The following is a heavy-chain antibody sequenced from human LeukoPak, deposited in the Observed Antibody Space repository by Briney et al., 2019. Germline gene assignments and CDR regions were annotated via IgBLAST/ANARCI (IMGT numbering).Heavy chain of an antibody. J-gene: IGHJ4*02. D-gene: IGHD5-18*01. Sequence: SETLSPTCTVSGGSISSSSYYWGWIRQPPGKGLEWIGSINYSGSTYHNPSLKSRVTISVDTSKNQFSLKLSSVTAADTAVFYCASGYSYDLFDYWGQGTLVTVSS. CDR3: ASGYSYDLFDY. CDR1: GGSISSSSYY. V-gene: IGHV4-39*07. CDR2: INYSGST.